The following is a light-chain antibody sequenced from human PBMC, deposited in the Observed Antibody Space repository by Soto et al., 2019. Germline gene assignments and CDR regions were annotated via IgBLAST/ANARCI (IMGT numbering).Light chain of an antibody. J-gene: IGLJ1*01. V-gene: IGLV1-51*01. CDR1: SSNIGNNY. CDR3: ATWDSSLSVYV. Sequence: QSVLTQPPSVSAAPGQKVTISCSGSSSNIGNNYVSWYQQLPGTAPKLLIYDNNKRPSGIPDRFSGSKSGTSATLGITGLQTGDEADYYCATWDSSLSVYVARTGTNVTVL. CDR2: DNN.